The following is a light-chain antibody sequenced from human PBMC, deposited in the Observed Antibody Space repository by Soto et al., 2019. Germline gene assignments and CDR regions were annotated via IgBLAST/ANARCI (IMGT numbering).Light chain of an antibody. CDR1: SSNIGNNY. Sequence: QSVLTQPPSVSAAPGQKVTISCSGSSSNIGNNYVSWYQQLPGTAPKLLIYENNKRPSGIPDRFSGSKSGTSATLSITGLQTGDEADYYCGTWDSSLSVGVFGTGTKLTVL. CDR3: GTWDSSLSVGV. CDR2: ENN. J-gene: IGLJ1*01. V-gene: IGLV1-51*02.